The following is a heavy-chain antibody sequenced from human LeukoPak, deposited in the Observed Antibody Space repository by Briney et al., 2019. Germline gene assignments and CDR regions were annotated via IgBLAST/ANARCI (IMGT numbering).Heavy chain of an antibody. J-gene: IGHJ6*03. CDR3: ARGLSLETEYYYYYYMDV. D-gene: IGHD3-3*01. V-gene: IGHV1-8*01. CDR2: MNPNSGNT. Sequence: ASVKVSCKASGYTFTSYDINWVRQATGQGREWMGWMNPNSGNTGYAQKFQGRVTMTRNTSISTAYMELSSLRSEDTAVYYCARGLSLETEYYYYYYMDVWGKGTTVTVSS. CDR1: GYTFTSYD.